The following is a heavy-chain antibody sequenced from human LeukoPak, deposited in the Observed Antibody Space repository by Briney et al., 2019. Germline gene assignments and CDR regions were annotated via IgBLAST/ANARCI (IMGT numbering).Heavy chain of an antibody. Sequence: GGSLSLSCALSRFTSTIYAMHWVRPAPGRGRGWVAVISNVGRNKYYAGSVKGRFTSSRDKSKNTLDLQMNSLRAEDTAEYYGARGDSSGWYPDAFDIWGQGTMVTVSS. J-gene: IGHJ3*02. CDR2: ISNVGRNK. CDR1: RFTSTIYA. D-gene: IGHD6-19*01. V-gene: IGHV3-30*04. CDR3: ARGDSSGWYPDAFDI.